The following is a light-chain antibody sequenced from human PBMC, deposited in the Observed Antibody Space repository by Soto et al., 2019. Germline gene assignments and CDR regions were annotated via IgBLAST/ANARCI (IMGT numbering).Light chain of an antibody. CDR3: SSYTSTHSYV. J-gene: IGLJ1*01. Sequence: QSVLTQPASLSGFPGQSIAISCTRTSSDVGGYTYVSWYQQHPGKAPKLMIYDVSSRPSGVSDRFSGSKSGNTASLTISGLQSEDEADYYCSSYTSTHSYVFGTGTKVTV. CDR2: DVS. V-gene: IGLV2-14*01. CDR1: SSDVGGYTY.